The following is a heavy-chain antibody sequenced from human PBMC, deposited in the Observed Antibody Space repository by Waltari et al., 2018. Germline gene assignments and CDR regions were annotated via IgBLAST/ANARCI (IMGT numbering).Heavy chain of an antibody. D-gene: IGHD7-27*01. CDR2: IYYSGST. CDR3: ARLQPTGVTSGADAFDI. Sequence: GLVKPSETLSLTCTVSGGSISSYYWSWIRQPPGKGLEWIGYIYYSGSTNYNPSLKSRVTISVDTSKNQFSLKLSSVTAADTAVYYCARLQPTGVTSGADAFDIWGQGTMVTVSS. V-gene: IGHV4-59*01. J-gene: IGHJ3*02. CDR1: GGSISSYY.